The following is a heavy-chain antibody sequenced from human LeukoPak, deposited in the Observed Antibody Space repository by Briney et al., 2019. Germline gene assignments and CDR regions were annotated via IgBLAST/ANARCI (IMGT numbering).Heavy chain of an antibody. V-gene: IGHV4-34*01. D-gene: IGHD6-13*01. CDR3: ARGPGYSSSGGVQGWFGP. CDR1: GGSFSGYY. CDR2: INHSGST. J-gene: IGHJ5*02. Sequence: PSETLSLTCAVYGGSFSGYYWSWIRQPPGKGLEWIGEINHSGSTNYNPSLKSRVTISVDTSKNQFSLKLSSVTAADTAVYYCARGPGYSSSGGVQGWFGPWGQGTLVTVSS.